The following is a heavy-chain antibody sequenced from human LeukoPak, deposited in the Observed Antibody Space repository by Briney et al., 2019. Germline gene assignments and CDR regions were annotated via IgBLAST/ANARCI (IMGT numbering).Heavy chain of an antibody. CDR2: ISTSGSAV. J-gene: IGHJ6*02. V-gene: IGHV3-11*01. D-gene: IGHD3-10*01. CDR1: GFTFSDYY. CDR3: ARRAPFYYNSWSPTHDYGMDV. Sequence: GGSLRLSCAASGFTFSDYYMAWIRQAPGKGLEWISYISTSGSAVYYADSVKGRFTMSRDNAKNSLHLQMNSLRAEDTAVYYCARRAPFYYNSWSPTHDYGMDVWGQGTTVTVSS.